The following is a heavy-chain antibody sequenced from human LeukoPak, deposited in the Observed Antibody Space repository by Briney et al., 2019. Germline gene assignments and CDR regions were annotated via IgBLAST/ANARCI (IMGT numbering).Heavy chain of an antibody. V-gene: IGHV3-48*01. J-gene: IGHJ4*02. CDR2: ISSSSSTI. D-gene: IGHD3-9*01. CDR3: ASDYDILTGYYLDY. CDR1: GFTFSSYS. Sequence: GGSLRLSCAASGFTFSSYSMNWVRQAPGKELEWVSYISSSSSTIYYADSVKGRFTISRDNAKNSLYLQMNSLRAEDSAVYYCASDYDILTGYYLDYWGQGTLVTVSS.